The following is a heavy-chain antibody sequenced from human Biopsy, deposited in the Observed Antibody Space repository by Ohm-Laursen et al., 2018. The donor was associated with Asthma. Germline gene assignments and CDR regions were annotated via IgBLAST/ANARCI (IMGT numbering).Heavy chain of an antibody. Sequence: SLRLSCAAFGFIFGDFEMHWVRQAPGKGLEWVAGISIEGRKTIDAEAVRSRFSISRDNLSKTLFLQMTSLPLEDTAVYYCAAGPYDGTLTGHQYFEYWGRGSLITVSS. CDR1: GFIFGDFE. J-gene: IGHJ4*02. V-gene: IGHV3-30*04. CDR3: AAGPYDGTLTGHQYFEY. CDR2: ISIEGRKT. D-gene: IGHD3-9*01.